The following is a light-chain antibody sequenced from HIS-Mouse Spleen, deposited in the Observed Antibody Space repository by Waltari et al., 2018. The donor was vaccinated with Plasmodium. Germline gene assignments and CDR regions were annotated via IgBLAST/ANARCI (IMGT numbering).Light chain of an antibody. J-gene: IGKJ4*01. V-gene: IGKV3-15*01. CDR2: GAA. CDR3: QQYNNWPPLT. Sequence: EIVMTQSPATLSVSPGERATLSCRASQSVSSNLAWYQQKTGQAPRLRIYGAATRATGIPARFSGIVSGTEFTLTISSLQSEDFAVYYCQQYNNWPPLTFGGGTKVEIK. CDR1: QSVSSN.